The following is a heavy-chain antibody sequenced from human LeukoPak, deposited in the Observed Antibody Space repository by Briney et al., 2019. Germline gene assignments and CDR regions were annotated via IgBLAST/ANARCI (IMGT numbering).Heavy chain of an antibody. CDR1: GYTFTSSG. J-gene: IGHJ4*02. CDR2: ISAYNGDT. V-gene: IGHV1-18*01. Sequence: GASVKVSCKASGYTFTSSGINWVRQAPGQGLEWMGWISAYNGDTNYAQNLQGRVTMTTDTSTRPAYMELRSLRSDDTAVYYCARGAYFDYWGQGTLVTVSS. CDR3: ARGAYFDY.